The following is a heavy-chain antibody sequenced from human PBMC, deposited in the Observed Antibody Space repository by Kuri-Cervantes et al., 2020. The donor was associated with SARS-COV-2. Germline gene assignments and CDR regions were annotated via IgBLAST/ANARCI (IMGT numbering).Heavy chain of an antibody. J-gene: IGHJ5*02. CDR3: AKDRGHTFGGVYH. V-gene: IGHV3-9*01. CDR2: ISWNSGSI. Sequence: SLKISCAASGFTFDDYAMHWVRQAPGKGLEWVSGISWNSGSIGYADSVKGRFTISRDNAKNSLYLQTNSLRAEDTALYYCAKDRGHTFGGVYHWGQGTLVTVSS. CDR1: GFTFDDYA. D-gene: IGHD3-16*01.